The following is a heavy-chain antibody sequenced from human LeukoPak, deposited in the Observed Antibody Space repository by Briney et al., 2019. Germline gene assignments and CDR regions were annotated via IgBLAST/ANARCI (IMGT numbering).Heavy chain of an antibody. CDR2: INPKNGAT. CDR3: ARPTHRLTVTTAIDY. V-gene: IGHV1-2*02. Sequence: GASVKVSCKPSGYTFTGFYIHWVRPAPGQGLQWMGWINPKNGATKYSQNFRGRVTMTRDTSIDTAYMELSSLTSDDTAIYYCARPTHRLTVTTAIDYWGLGTLVTVSS. J-gene: IGHJ4*02. D-gene: IGHD4-17*01. CDR1: GYTFTGFY.